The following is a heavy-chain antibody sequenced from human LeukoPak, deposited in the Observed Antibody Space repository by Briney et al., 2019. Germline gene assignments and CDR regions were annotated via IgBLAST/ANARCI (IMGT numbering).Heavy chain of an antibody. Sequence: GGSLRLSCAASGFTFNRAWMSWVRQAPGKGLEWVGRIKGKTAGGAPDYVASVKGRFTISRDDSKNTLFLQMNSLKTEDTAVCYCITGDYDFWSGFYSPNHYFDYWGQGTLVTVSS. V-gene: IGHV3-15*01. CDR3: ITGDYDFWSGFYSPNHYFDY. CDR2: IKGKTAGGAP. CDR1: GFTFNRAW. D-gene: IGHD3-3*01. J-gene: IGHJ4*02.